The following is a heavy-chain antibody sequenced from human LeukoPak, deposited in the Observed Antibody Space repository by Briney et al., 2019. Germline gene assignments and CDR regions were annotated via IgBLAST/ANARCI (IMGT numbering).Heavy chain of an antibody. CDR3: ATSLFPYGDYGMEVDY. J-gene: IGHJ4*02. V-gene: IGHV1-24*01. CDR1: GYTLTELS. Sequence: ASVKVSCKVSGYTLTELSMHWVRQAPGKGLEWMGGFDPEDGETIYAQKFQGRVTMTEDTSTDTAYMELSSLRSEDTAVYYCATSLFPYGDYGMEVDYWGQGTLVTVSS. D-gene: IGHD4-17*01. CDR2: FDPEDGET.